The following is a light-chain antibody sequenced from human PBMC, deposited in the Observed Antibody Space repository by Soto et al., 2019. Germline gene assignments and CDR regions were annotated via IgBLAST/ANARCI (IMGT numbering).Light chain of an antibody. J-gene: IGKJ2*01. CDR3: QQYNNWPVT. CDR1: QSVSSN. Sequence: EIVMTQSPATLSVSPGERATLSCRASQSVSSNLAWYQQKPGQAPRLLIYGASTRATGIPARFSGSRSGTEFPLTISSLQSEDFAVYYCQQYNNWPVTFGQGTKLEIK. CDR2: GAS. V-gene: IGKV3-15*01.